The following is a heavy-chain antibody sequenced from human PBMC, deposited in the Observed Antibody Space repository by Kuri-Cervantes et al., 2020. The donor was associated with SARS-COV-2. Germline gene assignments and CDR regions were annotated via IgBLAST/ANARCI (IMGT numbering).Heavy chain of an antibody. V-gene: IGHV3-66*02. CDR3: ARDSRYYDFWSGYGSTPHYYYYYMDV. J-gene: IGHJ6*03. D-gene: IGHD3-3*01. CDR1: GFTVSSNY. Sequence: GESLKISCAASGFTVSSNYMSWVRQAPGKGLEWVSVIYSGGSTYYADSVKGRFTISRDNSKNTLYLQMNSLRAEDTAVYYCARDSRYYDFWSGYGSTPHYYYYYMDVWGKGTTVTVSS. CDR2: IYSGGST.